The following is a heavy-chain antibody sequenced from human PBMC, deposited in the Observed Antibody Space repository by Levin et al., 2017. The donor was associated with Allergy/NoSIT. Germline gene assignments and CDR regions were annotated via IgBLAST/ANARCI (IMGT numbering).Heavy chain of an antibody. V-gene: IGHV3-23*01. CDR3: AIRISAWYFDY. J-gene: IGHJ4*02. CDR2: ISDTGGGT. D-gene: IGHD6-19*01. Sequence: LSLTCAASGFTFSTSAMSWVRQAPGEGLEWVSGISDTGGGTYYSDSVKGRFTISRDNSKNTLYLQMNSLRAEDTAIYYCAIRISAWYFDYWGQGTLVTVSS. CDR1: GFTFSTSA.